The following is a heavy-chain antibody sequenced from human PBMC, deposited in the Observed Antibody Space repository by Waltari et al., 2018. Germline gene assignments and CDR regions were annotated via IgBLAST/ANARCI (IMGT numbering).Heavy chain of an antibody. CDR2: IYTSGST. J-gene: IGHJ4*02. V-gene: IGHV4-61*02. D-gene: IGHD1-26*01. CDR3: ARGRGSYSDY. Sequence: QVQLQASGPGLVKPSQTLSLPCTVSGGSTRSGSYYWSWIRQPAGKGLEWIGRIYTSGSTNYNPSLKSRVTISVDTSKNQFSLKLSSVTAADTAVYYCARGRGSYSDYWGQGTLVTVSS. CDR1: GGSTRSGSYY.